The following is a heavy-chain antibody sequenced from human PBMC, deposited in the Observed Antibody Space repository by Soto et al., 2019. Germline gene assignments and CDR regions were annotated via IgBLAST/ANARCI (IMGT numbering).Heavy chain of an antibody. Sequence: SETLSLTCAVYGGSFSGYYWSWIRQPPGKGLEWIGEINHSGSTNYNPSLKSRVTISVDTSKNQFSLKLSSVTAADTAVYYCARGGIVVVPAAMWGYSHWFDPWGQGTLVTVSS. D-gene: IGHD2-2*01. CDR1: GGSFSGYY. V-gene: IGHV4-34*01. CDR2: INHSGST. CDR3: ARGGIVVVPAAMWGYSHWFDP. J-gene: IGHJ5*02.